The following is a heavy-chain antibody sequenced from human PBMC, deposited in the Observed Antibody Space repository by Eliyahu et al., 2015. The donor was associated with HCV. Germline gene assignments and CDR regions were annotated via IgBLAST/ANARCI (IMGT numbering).Heavy chain of an antibody. V-gene: IGHV3-21*01. J-gene: IGHJ6*02. CDR3: ARESPDPTFYYYYGMDV. Sequence: EVQLVESGGGLVKPGGSLRXXCAASGFTFSXXXMNWVRQAPGKGLEWVSSISSSSSYIYYADSVKGRFTISRDNAKNSLYLQMNSLRAEDTAVYYCARESPDPTFYYYYGMDVWGQGTTVTVSS. CDR2: ISSSSSYI. CDR1: GFTFSXXX.